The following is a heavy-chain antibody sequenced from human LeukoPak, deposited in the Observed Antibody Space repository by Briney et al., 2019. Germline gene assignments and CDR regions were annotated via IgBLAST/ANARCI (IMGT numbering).Heavy chain of an antibody. Sequence: SETLSLTCAVSGGSISSSNWWSWVRPPPGKGLEWIGEISHSGSTNYNPSLKSRVTMSVDKSKNQFSLKLNSVTAADTAVYFCARGDNYNFDYWGQGTLVTVSS. CDR2: ISHSGST. CDR1: GGSISSSNW. J-gene: IGHJ4*02. V-gene: IGHV4-4*02. D-gene: IGHD4-11*01. CDR3: ARGDNYNFDY.